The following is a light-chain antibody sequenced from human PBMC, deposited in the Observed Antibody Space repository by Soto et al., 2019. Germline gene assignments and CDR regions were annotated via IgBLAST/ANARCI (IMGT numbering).Light chain of an antibody. CDR3: QQSYSTPPYT. V-gene: IGKV1-39*01. Sequence: DIQMTQSPSSLSTSVGDRVTITCRASQYINNYLNWYQQKPGKAPTLLIFAAYNLQSGVPSRFSGSGSGTDFTLTISSLQPEDVSTYYCQQSYSTPPYTFGQGTKLDMK. CDR2: AAY. J-gene: IGKJ2*01. CDR1: QYINNY.